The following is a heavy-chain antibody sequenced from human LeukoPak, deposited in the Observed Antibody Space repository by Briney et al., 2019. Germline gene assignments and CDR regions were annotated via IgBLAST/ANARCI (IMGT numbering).Heavy chain of an antibody. J-gene: IGHJ4*02. CDR3: ARGPYYDILTGYSPFDY. CDR2: IYSGGST. Sequence: GGSLRLSCAASGFTVSSNYMSRVRQAPGKGLEWVSVIYSGGSTYYADSVKGRFTISRDNSKNTLYLQMNSLRAEDTAVYYCARGPYYDILTGYSPFDYWGQGTLVTVSS. CDR1: GFTVSSNY. V-gene: IGHV3-66*01. D-gene: IGHD3-9*01.